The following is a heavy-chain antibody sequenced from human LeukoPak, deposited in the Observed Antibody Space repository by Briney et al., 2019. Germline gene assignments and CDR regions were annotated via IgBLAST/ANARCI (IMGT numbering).Heavy chain of an antibody. D-gene: IGHD4-17*01. CDR1: GYTFTSYA. Sequence: ASVTVSCKASGYTFTSYAMHWVRQSPGQRLEWMGWINAGNGNTKYSQKFQGRVTITRDTSASTAYLDLSSLTSEDTAVYYCAREITARAVTTNYWGQGTLVTVSS. CDR2: INAGNGNT. V-gene: IGHV1-3*01. J-gene: IGHJ4*02. CDR3: AREITARAVTTNY.